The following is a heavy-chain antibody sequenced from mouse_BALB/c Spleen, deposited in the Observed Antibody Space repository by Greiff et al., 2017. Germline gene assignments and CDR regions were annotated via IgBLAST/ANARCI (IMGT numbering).Heavy chain of an antibody. Sequence: EVQGVESGGDLVKPGGSLKLSCAASGFTFSSYGMSWVRPTPDKRLEWVAIISSGGSYTYYPDSVKGRFTISRDNAKNTLYLQMSSLKSEDTAMYYCARQTDEAWFAYWGQGTLVTVSA. CDR1: GFTFSSYG. J-gene: IGHJ3*01. CDR3: ARQTDEAWFAY. V-gene: IGHV5-6*01. CDR2: ISSGGSYT.